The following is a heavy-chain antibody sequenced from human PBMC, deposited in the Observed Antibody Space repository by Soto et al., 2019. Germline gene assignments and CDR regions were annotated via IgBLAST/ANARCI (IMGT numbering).Heavy chain of an antibody. V-gene: IGHV3-33*01. J-gene: IGHJ6*02. D-gene: IGHD2-15*01. CDR1: GFTFSSYG. CDR3: ARGLGPPPPKGYCSGGSCLYYYYGMDV. CDR2: IWYDGGNK. Sequence: GGSLRLSCAASGFTFSSYGMHWVRQAPGKGLEWVAVIWYDGGNKYYADSVKSRFTISRDNSKNTLYLQMNSLRAEDTAVYYCARGLGPPPPKGYCSGGSCLYYYYGMDVWGQGTTVTVSS.